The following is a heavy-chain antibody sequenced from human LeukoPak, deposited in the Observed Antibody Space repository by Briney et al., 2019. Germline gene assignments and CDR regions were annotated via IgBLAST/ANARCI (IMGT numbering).Heavy chain of an antibody. V-gene: IGHV3-23*01. J-gene: IGHJ4*02. CDR2: ISGSGGST. Sequence: HSGGSLRLSCAASGFTFSSYAMSWVRQAPGKGLEWVSAISGSGGSTYYADSVKGRFTISRDNSKNTLYLQMNSLRAEDTAVYYCAKDTVGQYSDPDYWGQGTLVTVSS. D-gene: IGHD4-11*01. CDR3: AKDTVGQYSDPDY. CDR1: GFTFSSYA.